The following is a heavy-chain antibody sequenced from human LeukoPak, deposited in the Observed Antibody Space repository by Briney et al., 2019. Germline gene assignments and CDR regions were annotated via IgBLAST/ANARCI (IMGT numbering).Heavy chain of an antibody. V-gene: IGHV3-23*01. CDR3: AKDRAMIVVVITKGFDY. Sequence: GGSLRLSRAASGFTFSSYAMSWVRQAPGKGLAWVSAISGSGGSTYYADSVKGRFTISRDNSKNTLYLQMNSLRAEDTAVYYCAKDRAMIVVVITKGFDYWGQGTLVTVSS. CDR2: ISGSGGST. CDR1: GFTFSSYA. J-gene: IGHJ4*02. D-gene: IGHD3-22*01.